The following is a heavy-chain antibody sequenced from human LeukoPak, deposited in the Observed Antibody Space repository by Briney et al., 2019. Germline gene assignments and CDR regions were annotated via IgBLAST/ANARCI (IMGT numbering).Heavy chain of an antibody. V-gene: IGHV3-23*01. Sequence: GGSLRLSCAASEITFSTYAMTWVRQAPGKGLEWVSSISASGVSAYYADSVKGRFTISRDNSKNTLYLQMISLRAEDTAVYYCARGSRDSSGYYYVKSVWGQGTLVTVSS. CDR1: EITFSTYA. CDR3: ARGSRDSSGYYYVKSV. J-gene: IGHJ4*02. D-gene: IGHD3-22*01. CDR2: ISASGVSA.